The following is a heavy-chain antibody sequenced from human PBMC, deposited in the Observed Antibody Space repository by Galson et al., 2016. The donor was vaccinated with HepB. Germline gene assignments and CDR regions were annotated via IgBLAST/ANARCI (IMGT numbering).Heavy chain of an antibody. CDR1: GYSFSTYSITSFW. J-gene: IGHJ4*02. D-gene: IGHD6-13*01. CDR2: IDPADSDT. CDR3: ARHFAAAGEDY. Sequence: QSGAEVKKPGESLKISCKVSGYSFSTYSITSFWIGWVRQMPGKGLEWMGIIDPADSDTRYNPSFQGQVTISADKSTDTAFIQWNSVTASDTATYYCARHFAAAGEDYWGQGTLVTVSS. V-gene: IGHV5-51*01.